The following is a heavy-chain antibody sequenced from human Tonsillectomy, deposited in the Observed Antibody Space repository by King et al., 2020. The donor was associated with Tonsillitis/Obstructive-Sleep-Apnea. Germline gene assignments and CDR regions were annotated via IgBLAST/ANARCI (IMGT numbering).Heavy chain of an antibody. D-gene: IGHD1-1*01. CDR1: GGSISSSRYY. J-gene: IGHJ6*03. CDR2: IYYNGDT. Sequence: QLQESGPGLVKPSETLSLSCFVSGGSISSSRYYWGWIRQPPGKGLEWIGTIYYNGDTYYNPSLKSRVTVSIDTSESQFSLKLTSVTAADTAVYYCVRHATDMDNDDYYMDVWGKGTTVTVSS. CDR3: VRHATDMDNDDYYMDV. V-gene: IGHV4-39*01.